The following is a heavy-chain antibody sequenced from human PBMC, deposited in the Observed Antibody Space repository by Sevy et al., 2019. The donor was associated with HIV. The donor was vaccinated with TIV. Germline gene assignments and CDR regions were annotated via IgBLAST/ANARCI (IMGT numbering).Heavy chain of an antibody. D-gene: IGHD5-12*01. V-gene: IGHV3-13*05. Sequence: GESLKISCVAAGFPFSSYDMHWVRQVTGKGLEWISGVGPAGDQFYPGSVKGRFTISRENAKNSFYLQMNNLGAGDTAVYYCARSGGYSDYGMDVWGQGTTVTVSS. CDR1: GFPFSSYD. CDR3: ARSGGYSDYGMDV. J-gene: IGHJ6*02. CDR2: VGPAGDQ.